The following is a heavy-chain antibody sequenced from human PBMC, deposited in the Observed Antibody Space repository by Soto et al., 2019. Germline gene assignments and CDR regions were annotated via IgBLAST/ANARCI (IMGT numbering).Heavy chain of an antibody. Sequence: QVQLVESGGGVVQPGRSLRLSCAASGFTFSSYAMHWVRQAPGKGLEWVAVISYDGSNKYYADSVKGRFTISRDNSKNTMYLQINSLRAEDTAVYYCARDPVAYCGGDCRTFDYWGQGTLVTVSS. D-gene: IGHD2-21*02. V-gene: IGHV3-30-3*01. CDR1: GFTFSSYA. CDR2: ISYDGSNK. J-gene: IGHJ4*02. CDR3: ARDPVAYCGGDCRTFDY.